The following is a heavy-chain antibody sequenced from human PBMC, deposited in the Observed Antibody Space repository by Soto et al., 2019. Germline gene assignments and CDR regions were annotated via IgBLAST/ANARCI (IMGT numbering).Heavy chain of an antibody. J-gene: IGHJ5*02. D-gene: IGHD2-2*01. CDR3: ARSFPYCSSTSSYLTRPFDP. Sequence: ASVKVSCKASGYTFTSYYMHWVRQAPGQGLEWMGIINPSGGSTSYAQKFQGRVTMTRDTSTSTVYMELSSLRSEDTAVYYCARSFPYCSSTSSYLTRPFDPWGQGTLVTVSS. CDR2: INPSGGST. CDR1: GYTFTSYY. V-gene: IGHV1-46*01.